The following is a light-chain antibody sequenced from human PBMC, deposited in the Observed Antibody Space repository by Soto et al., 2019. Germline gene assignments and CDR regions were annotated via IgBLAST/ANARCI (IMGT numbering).Light chain of an antibody. J-gene: IGLJ1*01. Sequence: TQDASRTMAPLGTGTLTKDTTTGAVTSGHYPYCFQQKPRQAPRTLIYDTTNKHSWNPARFSGSLLGDKAALTLSGAQLEDQAASYCLPFCCRAPSYAFGPGSKVT. CDR3: LPFCCRAPSYA. CDR2: DTT. V-gene: IGLV7-46*01. CDR1: TGAVTSGHY.